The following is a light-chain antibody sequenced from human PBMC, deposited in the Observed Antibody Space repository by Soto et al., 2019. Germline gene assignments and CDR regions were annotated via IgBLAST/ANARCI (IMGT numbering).Light chain of an antibody. J-gene: IGLJ2*01. CDR3: CAYTGSQTAV. V-gene: IGLV2-23*01. CDR1: NSDVGRCDL. CDR2: AGT. Sequence: QSALTQPASVSGSPGQSITISCTGTNSDVGRCDLVSWYQQYPGKAPKLMIFAGTKRPSGVSNRFSGSKSGNTASLTISGLQAEDEADYYCCAYTGSQTAVFGGGTKLTVL.